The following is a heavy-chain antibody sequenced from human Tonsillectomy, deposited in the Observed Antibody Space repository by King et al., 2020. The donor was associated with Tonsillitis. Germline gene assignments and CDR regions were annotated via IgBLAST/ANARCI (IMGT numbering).Heavy chain of an antibody. CDR3: AKDRAAYSYGYTYFDY. V-gene: IGHV3-23*04. CDR2: ISGSGGST. J-gene: IGHJ4*02. CDR1: GFTFSSYA. D-gene: IGHD5-18*01. Sequence: VQLVESGGGLVQPGGSLRLSCAVSGFTFSSYAMSWVRQAPGKGLEWVSAISGSGGSTYYADSVKGRFTISRDNSKNTLYLQMNSLRAEDTAVYYCAKDRAAYSYGYTYFDYWGQGTLVTVSS.